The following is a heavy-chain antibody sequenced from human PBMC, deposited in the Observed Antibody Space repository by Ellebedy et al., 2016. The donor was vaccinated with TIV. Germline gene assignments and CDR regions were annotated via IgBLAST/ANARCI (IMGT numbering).Heavy chain of an antibody. D-gene: IGHD2-15*01. V-gene: IGHV3-30-3*01. Sequence: GESLKISCVASGFTFSNYAMHWIRQAPGKGLEWVAVISYDGSNSHYADSVMGRFTISRDNSKNTQYLQMNSLRAEDTAVYYCAREIDSPDAYCSGESCYPDYWGQGTLVTVSS. CDR1: GFTFSNYA. J-gene: IGHJ4*02. CDR3: AREIDSPDAYCSGESCYPDY. CDR2: ISYDGSNS.